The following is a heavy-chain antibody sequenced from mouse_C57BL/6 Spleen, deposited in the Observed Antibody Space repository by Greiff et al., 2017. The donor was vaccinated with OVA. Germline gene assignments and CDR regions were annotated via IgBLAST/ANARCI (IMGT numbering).Heavy chain of an antibody. CDR1: GFTFSDYY. CDR2: INYDGSST. V-gene: IGHV5-16*01. Sequence: EVKLVESEGGLVQPGSSMKLSCTASGFTFSDYYMAWVRQVPEKGLEWVANINYDGSSTYYLDSLKSRFIISRDNAKNILYLQMSSLKSEDTATYYCARAYYYGSSPYWGQGTTLTVSS. D-gene: IGHD1-1*01. CDR3: ARAYYYGSSPY. J-gene: IGHJ2*01.